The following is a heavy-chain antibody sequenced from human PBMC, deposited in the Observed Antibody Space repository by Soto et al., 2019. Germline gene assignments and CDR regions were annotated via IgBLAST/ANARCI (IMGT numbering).Heavy chain of an antibody. CDR2: IIPIFGTA. CDR1: GDSYSRDA. V-gene: IGHV1-69*13. D-gene: IGHD6-13*01. CDR3: ARSFGVAAAGPFDY. J-gene: IGHJ4*02. Sequence: GASVHVACETSGDSYSRDAGSWVRQATGQGLEWMGGIIPIFGTANYAQKFQGRVTITADESTSTAYMELSSLRSEDTAVYYCARSFGVAAAGPFDYWGQGTLVTVSS.